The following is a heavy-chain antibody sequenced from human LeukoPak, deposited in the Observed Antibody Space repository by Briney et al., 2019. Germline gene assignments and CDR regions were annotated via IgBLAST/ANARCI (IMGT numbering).Heavy chain of an antibody. J-gene: IGHJ4*02. Sequence: ASVKVSCKASGYTFTSYGISWVRQAPGQGLEWMGWISAHNGNTNYAQKLQGRVTMTTDTSTSTAYMELRSLRSDDTAVYYCARDFMKYQLTCTGAPHAYWGQGTLVTVSS. D-gene: IGHD2-2*01. CDR1: GYTFTSYG. CDR3: ARDFMKYQLTCTGAPHAY. CDR2: ISAHNGNT. V-gene: IGHV1-18*01.